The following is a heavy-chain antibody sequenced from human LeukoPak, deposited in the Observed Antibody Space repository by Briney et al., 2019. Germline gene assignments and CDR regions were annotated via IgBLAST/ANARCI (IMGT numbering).Heavy chain of an antibody. Sequence: GGSLRLSCAASGFTFSSYEMNWVRQAPGKGLEWVSYISSSGTTIYHADSVKGRFTISRDNAKKSLSLQMNSLRAEDAGLYYCAGGPTTGNLDYWGQGSLVTVSS. J-gene: IGHJ4*02. CDR2: ISSSGTTI. D-gene: IGHD1-1*01. CDR3: AGGPTTGNLDY. V-gene: IGHV3-48*03. CDR1: GFTFSSYE.